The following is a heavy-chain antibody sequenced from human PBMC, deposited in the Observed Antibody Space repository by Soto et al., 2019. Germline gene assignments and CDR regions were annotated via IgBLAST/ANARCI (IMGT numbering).Heavy chain of an antibody. CDR1: GYTFSSYT. CDR2: VNAFNGNT. D-gene: IGHD2-8*01. V-gene: IGHV1-3*01. J-gene: IGHJ4*02. Sequence: QVQLVQSGAEVEKPGASVKVSCKASGYTFSSYTIHWVRQAPGQRLEWMGWVNAFNGNTKYSEKFQDRVTITRDTSASTVYMELSSLTSEDSAVYYCARRTMPCTTGPFDYWGQGTLVIVSS. CDR3: ARRTMPCTTGPFDY.